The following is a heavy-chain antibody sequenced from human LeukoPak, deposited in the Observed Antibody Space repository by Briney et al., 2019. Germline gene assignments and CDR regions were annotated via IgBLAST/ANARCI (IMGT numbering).Heavy chain of an antibody. CDR2: IIPIFGTA. CDR1: GGTFSSYA. Sequence: GASVKVSCKASGGTFSSYAISWVRQAPGQGLEWMGGIIPIFGTANYAQKFQGRVTITADESTSTAYMELRSLRSGDTAVYYCARDAGHQGGSGWYFGYYYGMDVWGQGTTVTVSS. D-gene: IGHD6-19*01. J-gene: IGHJ6*02. CDR3: ARDAGHQGGSGWYFGYYYGMDV. V-gene: IGHV1-69*13.